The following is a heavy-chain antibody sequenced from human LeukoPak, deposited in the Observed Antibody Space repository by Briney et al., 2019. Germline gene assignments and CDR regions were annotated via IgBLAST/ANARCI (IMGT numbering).Heavy chain of an antibody. CDR2: FDPEDGET. Sequence: ASVKVSCKVSGYTLTELSIHWVRQAPGKGLEWMGGFDPEDGETIYAQKFQGRVTMTEDTSTDTAYMELSSLRSEDTAVYYCATDLKQRLRYFDWLFLSPFRNWGQGTLSPSPQ. CDR1: GYTLTELS. CDR3: ATDLKQRLRYFDWLFLSPFRN. J-gene: IGHJ4*02. D-gene: IGHD3-9*01. V-gene: IGHV1-24*01.